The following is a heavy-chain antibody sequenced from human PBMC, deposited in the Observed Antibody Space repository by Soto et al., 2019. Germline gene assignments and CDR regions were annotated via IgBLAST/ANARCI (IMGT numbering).Heavy chain of an antibody. CDR3: ARMETFGSLNWFDP. CDR1: GYRFTNND. CDR2: MNPGSGDT. Sequence: DSVKDSFKDFGYRFTNNDLSLEREATGQGLEWMGWMNPGSGDTGYAQKFQGRVTMTRDISIATAYMELSSLRSDDTAIYYCARMETFGSLNWFDPWGQGTMVTVSS. D-gene: IGHD3-16*01. J-gene: IGHJ5*02. V-gene: IGHV1-8*01.